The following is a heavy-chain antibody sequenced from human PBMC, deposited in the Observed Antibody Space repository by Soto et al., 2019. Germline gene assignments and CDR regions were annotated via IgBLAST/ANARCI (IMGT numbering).Heavy chain of an antibody. V-gene: IGHV3-74*01. D-gene: IGHD4-17*01. CDR3: ARAGMTTVTYFDY. CDR1: GFTFSTYW. Sequence: EVQLVESGGGLVLPGGSLRLSCAASGFTFSTYWMHWVRQAPGKGLVWVSRVNTDGSTTNNADSVKGRFTISRDNAKNTLYLQMNSLRAEDTAVYYCARAGMTTVTYFDYWGQGILVTVSS. CDR2: VNTDGSTT. J-gene: IGHJ4*02.